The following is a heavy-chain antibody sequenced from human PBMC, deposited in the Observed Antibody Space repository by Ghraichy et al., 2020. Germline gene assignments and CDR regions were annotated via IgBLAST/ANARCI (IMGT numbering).Heavy chain of an antibody. CDR2: ISDGS. Sequence: GGSLRLSCATSGFIFSNFAMSWVRQAPGMGLEWVSTISDGSYYAYSVKGRFTISRDDSKNTLYLQMDSLRVEDTAIYDCVGRSGPGRHYFDSWGHGLLVTVSP. V-gene: IGHV3-23*01. J-gene: IGHJ4*01. CDR1: GFIFSNFA. CDR3: VGRSGPGRHYFDS. D-gene: IGHD6-19*01.